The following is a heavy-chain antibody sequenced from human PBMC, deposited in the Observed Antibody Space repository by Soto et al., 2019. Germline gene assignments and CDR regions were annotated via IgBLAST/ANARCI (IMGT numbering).Heavy chain of an antibody. Sequence: EVQLVESGGGLVQPGGSLRLSCAASGFTFSSYSMSWVRQAPGKGLEWVSYILSSSRTIYYADSLKGRFTISRDNAKNSLYLQMNSLRDEDTAVYYCAREGGSLNWFDPWGQGTLVTVSS. CDR1: GFTFSSYS. V-gene: IGHV3-48*02. D-gene: IGHD1-26*01. J-gene: IGHJ5*02. CDR2: ILSSSRTI. CDR3: AREGGSLNWFDP.